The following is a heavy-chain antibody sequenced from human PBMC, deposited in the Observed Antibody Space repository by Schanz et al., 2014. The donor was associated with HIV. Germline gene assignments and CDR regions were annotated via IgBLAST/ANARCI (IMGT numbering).Heavy chain of an antibody. D-gene: IGHD3-10*01. J-gene: IGHJ6*02. Sequence: QDHLVQSGAEVKKPGASVNVSCKASGYTFTSYGISWVRQAPGQGLEWMGWISAYNGNTNYAQKLQGRVTMTTDTSTSTAYMELRSLRSEDTAIYYCARQGAMVRGAPSAYGLDLWGQGTTVIVSS. CDR3: ARQGAMVRGAPSAYGLDL. CDR2: ISAYNGNT. V-gene: IGHV1-18*01. CDR1: GYTFTSYG.